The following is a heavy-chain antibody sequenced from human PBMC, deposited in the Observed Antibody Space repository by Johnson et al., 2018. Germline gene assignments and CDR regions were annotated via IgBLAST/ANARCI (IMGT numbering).Heavy chain of an antibody. D-gene: IGHD3-10*01. CDR2: ISWDGGST. V-gene: IGHV3-43D*03. CDR1: GFPFDDYA. Sequence: VQSGGSLRLSCAASGFPFDDYAMHWVRQAPGKSLEWVSLISWDGGSTYYADSVKGRFTISRDNSKNSLYLQMNSLRAEDTALYYCAKVSVPYYYGSGSYTYYYMDVGGKGTTVTVAS. J-gene: IGHJ6*03. CDR3: AKVSVPYYYGSGSYTYYYMDV.